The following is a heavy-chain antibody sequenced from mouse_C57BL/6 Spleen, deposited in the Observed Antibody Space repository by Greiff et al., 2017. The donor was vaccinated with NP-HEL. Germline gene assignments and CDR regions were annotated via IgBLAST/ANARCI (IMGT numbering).Heavy chain of an antibody. J-gene: IGHJ1*03. CDR1: GYSFTGYY. Sequence: EVQLHQSGPELVKPGASVKISCKASGYSFTGYYMHWVKQSSEKSLEWIGEINPSTGGTSYNQKFKGKATLTVDKSSSTAYMQLKSLTSEDSAVYYCARPPYGSRWYFDVWGTGTTVTVSS. CDR2: INPSTGGT. D-gene: IGHD1-1*01. V-gene: IGHV1-43*01. CDR3: ARPPYGSRWYFDV.